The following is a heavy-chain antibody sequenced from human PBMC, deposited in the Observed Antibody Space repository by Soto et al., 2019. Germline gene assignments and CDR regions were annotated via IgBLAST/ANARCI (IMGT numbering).Heavy chain of an antibody. D-gene: IGHD5-12*01. V-gene: IGHV3-11*06. CDR2: ISSSSSYT. CDR1: GFTFSDYY. Sequence: QVQLVESGGGLVKPGGSLRLSCAASGFTFSDYYMSWIRQAPGKGLEWVSYISSSSSYTNYAYSVKGRFTISRDNAKNSLYLQMNSLRAEDTAVYYCASTVEMATSTFDYWGQGTLVTVSS. J-gene: IGHJ4*02. CDR3: ASTVEMATSTFDY.